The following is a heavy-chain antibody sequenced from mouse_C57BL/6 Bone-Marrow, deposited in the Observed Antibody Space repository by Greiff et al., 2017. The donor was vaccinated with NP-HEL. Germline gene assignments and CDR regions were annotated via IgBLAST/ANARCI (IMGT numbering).Heavy chain of an antibody. CDR2: ISYDGSN. V-gene: IGHV3-6*01. D-gene: IGHD2-5*01. CDR1: GYSITSGYY. Sequence: EVQRVESGPGLVKPSQSLSLTCSVTGYSITSGYYWNWIRQFPGNKLEWMGYISYDGSNNYNPSLKNRISITRDTSKNQFFLKLNSGTTEDTATYYCARGYSNSVDYWGQGTTLTVSS. J-gene: IGHJ2*01. CDR3: ARGYSNSVDY.